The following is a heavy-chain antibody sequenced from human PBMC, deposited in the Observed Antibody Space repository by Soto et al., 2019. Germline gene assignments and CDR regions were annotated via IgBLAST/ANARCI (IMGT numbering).Heavy chain of an antibody. V-gene: IGHV3-23*01. CDR1: GFTFSSYA. Sequence: GGSLRLSCAASGFTFSSYAMSWVRQAPGKGLEWVSTISGSGDSTYYADSVRGRFTISRDNSENTLYLQMNSLRAEDTAVYYCAKETLGYCSSGSCRIDYWGQGTLVTVSS. J-gene: IGHJ4*02. CDR2: ISGSGDST. D-gene: IGHD2-15*01. CDR3: AKETLGYCSSGSCRIDY.